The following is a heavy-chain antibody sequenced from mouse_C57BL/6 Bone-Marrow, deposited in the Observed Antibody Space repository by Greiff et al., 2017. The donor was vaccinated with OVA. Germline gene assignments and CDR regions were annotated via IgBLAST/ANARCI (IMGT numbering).Heavy chain of an antibody. CDR2: INPSTGGT. D-gene: IGHD2-2*01. CDR1: GYSFTGYY. V-gene: IGHV1-42*01. J-gene: IGHJ3*01. Sequence: EVQVVESGPELVKPGASVKISCKASGYSFTGYYMNWVKQSPEKSLEWIGEINPSTGGTTYNQKFKAKATLTVDKSSSTAYMQLKSLTSEDSAVYYCARGGYPFAYWGQGTLVTVSA. CDR3: ARGGYPFAY.